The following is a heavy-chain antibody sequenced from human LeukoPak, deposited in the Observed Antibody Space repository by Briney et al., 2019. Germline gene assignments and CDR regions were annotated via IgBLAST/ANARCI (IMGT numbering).Heavy chain of an antibody. CDR2: ISGSGGST. J-gene: IGHJ4*02. V-gene: IGHV3-23*01. CDR3: ARESTEERPGC. D-gene: IGHD1-1*01. CDR1: GFTFSSYA. Sequence: GGSLRLSCAASGFTFSSYAMSWVRQAPGKGLEWVSAISGSGGSTYYADSVKGRFTISRDDAKNSLYLQMSSLRAEDTAVYYCARESTEERPGCWGQGTLVTVSS.